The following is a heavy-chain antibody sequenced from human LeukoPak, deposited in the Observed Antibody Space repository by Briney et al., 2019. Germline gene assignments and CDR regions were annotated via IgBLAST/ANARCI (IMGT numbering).Heavy chain of an antibody. CDR1: GYPISSGYY. D-gene: IGHD3-22*01. CDR3: ARDNYYDSSGYSPNLDY. CDR2: IYHSGST. Sequence: SETLSLTCAVSGYPISSGYYWGWIRQPPGKGLEGIGSIYHSGSTYYNPSLKSRVTISVDTSKNQFSLKLSSVTAADTAVYYCARDNYYDSSGYSPNLDYWGQGTLVTVSS. J-gene: IGHJ4*02. V-gene: IGHV4-38-2*02.